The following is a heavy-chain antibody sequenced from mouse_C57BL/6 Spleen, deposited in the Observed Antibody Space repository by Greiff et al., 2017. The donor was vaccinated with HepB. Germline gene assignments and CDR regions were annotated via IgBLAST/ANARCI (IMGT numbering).Heavy chain of an antibody. V-gene: IGHV5-17*01. CDR3: ARTYYYGSPFAY. Sequence: DVHLVESGGGLVKPGGSLKLSCAASGFTFSDYGMHWVRQAPEKGLEWVAYISSGSSTIYYADTVKGRFTISRDNAKNTLFLQMTSLRSEDTAMYYCARTYYYGSPFAYWGQGTLVTVSA. CDR2: ISSGSSTI. D-gene: IGHD1-1*01. J-gene: IGHJ3*01. CDR1: GFTFSDYG.